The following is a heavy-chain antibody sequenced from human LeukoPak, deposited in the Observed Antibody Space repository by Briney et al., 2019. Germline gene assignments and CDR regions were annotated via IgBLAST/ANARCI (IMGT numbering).Heavy chain of an antibody. CDR2: IYTGGST. D-gene: IGHD2-2*01. J-gene: IGHJ3*02. CDR1: GSISSYY. V-gene: IGHV4-4*09. Sequence: SETLSLTCTVSGSISSYYWSWIRQPPGKGLEWIGYIYTGGSTNYNPSLKSRVTISVDTSKNQFSLDLSSVTAADTAVYYCARQKCTSTSCLTKNAFDIWGQGTMVTVSS. CDR3: ARQKCTSTSCLTKNAFDI.